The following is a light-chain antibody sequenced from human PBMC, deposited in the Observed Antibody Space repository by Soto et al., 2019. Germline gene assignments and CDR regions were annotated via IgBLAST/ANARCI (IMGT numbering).Light chain of an antibody. CDR3: QVWHSSSDHWV. CDR2: YDS. J-gene: IGLJ3*02. Sequence: SYELTQPPSVSVAPGKTARMTCGGDNIGTKSVHWHQQKPGQAPVLVIYYDSDRPSGIPERFSGSNSGNTATLTISRVEAGDEADYYCQVWHSSSDHWVFGGGTKLTVL. CDR1: NIGTKS. V-gene: IGLV3-21*04.